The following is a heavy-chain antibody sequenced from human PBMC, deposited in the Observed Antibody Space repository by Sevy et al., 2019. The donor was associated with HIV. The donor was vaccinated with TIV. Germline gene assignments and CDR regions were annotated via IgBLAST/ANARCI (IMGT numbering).Heavy chain of an antibody. CDR1: GFSISPYA. CDR2: LSYDGSTR. J-gene: IGHJ4*02. V-gene: IGHV3-30*09. CDR3: ARDAGYSTGWYAGY. D-gene: IGHD6-19*01. Sequence: GGSLRLSCAASGFSISPYAFHWVRQAPVKGLEWVALLSYDGSTRYYADSAKGRFAISKDNSKNTLYLQMNSLRIEDTAIYYCARDAGYSTGWYAGYWGQGTLVTVSS.